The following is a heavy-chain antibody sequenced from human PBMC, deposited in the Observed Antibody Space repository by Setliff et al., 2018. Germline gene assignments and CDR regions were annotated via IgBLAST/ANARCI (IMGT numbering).Heavy chain of an antibody. Sequence: SETLSLTCTVSGGSISSYCWSWVRQPPGKGLEWIGYFYYSGSTNYNPSLKSRVSISVDTSKNQFSLKLSSVTAADTAVYYCASSPSEEDYDILTGYSRTDYYYYMDVWGKGTTVTAP. V-gene: IGHV4-59*08. CDR1: GGSISSYC. CDR2: FYYSGST. D-gene: IGHD3-9*01. J-gene: IGHJ6*03. CDR3: ASSPSEEDYDILTGYSRTDYYYYMDV.